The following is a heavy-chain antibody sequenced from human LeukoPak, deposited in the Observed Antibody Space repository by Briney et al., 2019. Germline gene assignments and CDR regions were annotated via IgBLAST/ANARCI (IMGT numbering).Heavy chain of an antibody. D-gene: IGHD3-3*01. J-gene: IGHJ4*02. V-gene: IGHV4-34*01. CDR2: INHSGST. CDR1: GGSFSGYY. Sequence: SETLSLTCAVYGGSFSGYYWSWIRQPPGKGLEWIGEINHSGSTNYNPSLKSRVTISVDTSKNQFSLELSSVTAADTAVYYCARGPVLRFLEWLSQPYYFDYWGQGTLVTVSS. CDR3: ARGPVLRFLEWLSQPYYFDY.